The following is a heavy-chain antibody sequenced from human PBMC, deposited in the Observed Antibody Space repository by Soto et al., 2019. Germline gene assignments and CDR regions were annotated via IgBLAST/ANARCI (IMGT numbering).Heavy chain of an antibody. Sequence: QVQLQESGPGLVKPSQTLSLTCIVSGGSISSNDFYWSWIRQHPGKGLEWIGYIYYSGNTYYNPSLKSRVTILVDTSKNQFSLKVSSVTAADTAVYYCARLSGSWQCWFDPWGQGTLVTVSS. D-gene: IGHD6-13*01. CDR1: GGSISSNDFY. CDR3: ARLSGSWQCWFDP. J-gene: IGHJ5*02. V-gene: IGHV4-31*03. CDR2: IYYSGNT.